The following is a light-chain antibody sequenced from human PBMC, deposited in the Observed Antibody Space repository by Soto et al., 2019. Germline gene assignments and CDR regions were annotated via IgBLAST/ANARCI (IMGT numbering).Light chain of an antibody. V-gene: IGKV3-11*01. CDR1: QSVSSY. CDR3: QQRSNWYT. Sequence: EIVLTQSPATLSLSPGERATLSCRASQSVSSYLAWYQQKPGQAPRLLIYDASNRATGIPARFCGSGSGTDITLTISSLEPEDFTVYYCQQRSNWYTFGQGTKLEIK. CDR2: DAS. J-gene: IGKJ2*01.